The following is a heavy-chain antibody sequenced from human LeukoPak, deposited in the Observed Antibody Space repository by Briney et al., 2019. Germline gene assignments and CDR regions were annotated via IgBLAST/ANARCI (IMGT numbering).Heavy chain of an antibody. CDR1: GYTFTGYY. D-gene: IGHD4-17*01. CDR2: FDPEDGET. V-gene: IGHV1-24*01. CDR3: ARVYRSAVTTIGY. Sequence: ASVKVSCKASGYTFTGYYMHWVRQAPGKGLEWMGGFDPEDGETIYAQKFQGRVTMTTDTSTSTAYMELRSLRSDDTAVYYCARVYRSAVTTIGYWGQGTLVTVSS. J-gene: IGHJ4*02.